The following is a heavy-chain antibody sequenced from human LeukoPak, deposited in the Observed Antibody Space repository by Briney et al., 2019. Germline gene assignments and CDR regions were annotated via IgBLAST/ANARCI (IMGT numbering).Heavy chain of an antibody. V-gene: IGHV4-34*01. D-gene: IGHD4-11*01. Sequence: ASETLSLACAVYGGSFSGYYWSWIRQPPGKGLEWIGEINHSGSTNYNPSLKSRVTISVDTSKNQFSLKLSSVTAADTAVYYCARAILYSNYLRPRDSPIDYWGQGTLVTVSS. CDR3: ARAILYSNYLRPRDSPIDY. CDR2: INHSGST. J-gene: IGHJ4*02. CDR1: GGSFSGYY.